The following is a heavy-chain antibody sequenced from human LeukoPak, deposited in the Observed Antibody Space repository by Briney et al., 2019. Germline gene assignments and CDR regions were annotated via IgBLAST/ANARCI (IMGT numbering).Heavy chain of an antibody. CDR2: ISYSGNT. D-gene: IGHD5-18*01. Sequence: PSETLSLTCTVSIGSISNYYWSWIRQPPGKGLEWIGYISYSGNTKYNPSLKSRVTMSVDTSKNQFSLKLSSVTAADTAMYYCARDSYNYGSGSLDYWGRGTLVTVSS. V-gene: IGHV4-59*01. CDR3: ARDSYNYGSGSLDY. J-gene: IGHJ4*02. CDR1: IGSISNYY.